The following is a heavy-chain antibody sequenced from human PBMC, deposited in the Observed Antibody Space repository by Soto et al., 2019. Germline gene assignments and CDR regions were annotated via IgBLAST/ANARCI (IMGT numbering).Heavy chain of an antibody. CDR2: ISTAGDT. V-gene: IGHV3-13*01. CDR3: ARGGDRFDGMDV. Sequence: EVQLVESGGGLVQPGGSLRLSCAASGFGFNGYDMHWVRQAPEKNLEWVAAISTAGDTYYLGSVKGRFTISSEDAKNSLSLQMNSLRVGDTAVYYCARGGDRFDGMDVWVQGTTVTVSS. CDR1: GFGFNGYD. J-gene: IGHJ6*02. D-gene: IGHD3-16*01.